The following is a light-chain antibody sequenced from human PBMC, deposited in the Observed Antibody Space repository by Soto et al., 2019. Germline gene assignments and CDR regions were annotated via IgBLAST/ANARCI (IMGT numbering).Light chain of an antibody. Sequence: GSNYVYWYQQLPGTAPKLLIYSNNQRPSGVPDRFSGSKSGTSASLAISGLRSEDEADYYCAAWDDSLIAVVFGGGTQLTVL. CDR3: AAWDDSLIAVV. CDR1: GSNY. J-gene: IGLJ2*01. CDR2: SNN. V-gene: IGLV1-47*02.